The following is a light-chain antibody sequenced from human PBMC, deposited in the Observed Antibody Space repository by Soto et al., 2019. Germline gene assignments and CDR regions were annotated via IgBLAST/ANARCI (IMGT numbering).Light chain of an antibody. J-gene: IGKJ1*01. Sequence: EKVMTQSPGSLSVSPGERAALSCRASQSVGSNLAWYQRKPGQAPRLLIYGASTRATGIPSRFSGRGSGTEFTLTTSSLQSEDFAVYDCQQYYDWPWTFGQGTTVEIK. CDR2: GAS. CDR3: QQYYDWPWT. V-gene: IGKV3-15*01. CDR1: QSVGSN.